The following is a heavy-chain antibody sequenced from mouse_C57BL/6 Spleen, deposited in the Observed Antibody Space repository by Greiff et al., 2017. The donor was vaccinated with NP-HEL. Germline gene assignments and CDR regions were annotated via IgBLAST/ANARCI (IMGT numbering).Heavy chain of an antibody. CDR2: IYPGNSDT. CDR3: TNSNYVEFAY. CDR1: GYTFTSYW. Sequence: VQLQQSGTVLARPGASVKMSCKTSGYTFTSYWMHWVKQRPGQGLAWIGAIYPGNSDTSYNQKFKGKAKLTAVTSASTAYMELSSLTNEDSAVYYCTNSNYVEFAYWGQGTLVTVSA. D-gene: IGHD2-5*01. J-gene: IGHJ3*01. V-gene: IGHV1-5*01.